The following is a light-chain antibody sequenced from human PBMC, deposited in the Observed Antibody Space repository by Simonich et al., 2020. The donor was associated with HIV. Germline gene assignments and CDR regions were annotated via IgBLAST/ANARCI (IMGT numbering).Light chain of an antibody. CDR3: SSYTSSSTWV. CDR1: SSDLGGYNY. V-gene: IGLV2-14*03. CDR2: DVS. J-gene: IGLJ3*02. Sequence: QSALTQPASVSGSPGQSITISCTGTSSDLGGYNYVSWYQHHPGKAPKLMIFDVSKRPSGVSNRFSGSKSGNTASLTISGLQAEDEADYYCSSYTSSSTWVFGGGTKLTVL.